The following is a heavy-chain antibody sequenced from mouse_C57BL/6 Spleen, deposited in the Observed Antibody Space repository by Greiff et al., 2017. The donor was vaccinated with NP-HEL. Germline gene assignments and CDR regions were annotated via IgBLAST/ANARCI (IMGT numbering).Heavy chain of an antibody. J-gene: IGHJ2*01. V-gene: IGHV1-59*01. Sequence: VKLQQPGAELVRPGTSVKLSCKASGYTFTSYWMHWVKQRPGQGLEWIGVIDPSDSYTNYNQKFKGKATLTVDTSSSTAYMQLSSLTSEDSAVYYCARGDDYDLWGQGTTLTVSS. D-gene: IGHD2-4*01. CDR1: GYTFTSYW. CDR2: IDPSDSYT. CDR3: ARGDDYDL.